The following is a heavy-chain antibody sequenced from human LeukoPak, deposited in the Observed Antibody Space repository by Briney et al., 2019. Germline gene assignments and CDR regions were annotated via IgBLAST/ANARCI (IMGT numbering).Heavy chain of an antibody. D-gene: IGHD4-23*01. CDR3: ARETVVTGVDY. CDR2: IYYSGST. J-gene: IGHJ4*02. CDR1: GGSISSGDYY. V-gene: IGHV4-30-4*01. Sequence: PSETLSLTCTVSGGSISSGDYYWNWIRQPPGKGLEWIGYIYYSGSTYYTPSLKSRITISVDTSKNQFSLKLSSVTAADTAVYYCARETVVTGVDYWGQGTLVTVSS.